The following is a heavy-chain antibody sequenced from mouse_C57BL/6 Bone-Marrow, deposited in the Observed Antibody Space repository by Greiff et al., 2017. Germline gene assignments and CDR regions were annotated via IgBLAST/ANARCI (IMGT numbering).Heavy chain of an antibody. J-gene: IGHJ1*03. CDR1: GYAFSSYW. Sequence: QVQLQQSGAELVKPGASVKISCKASGYAFSSYWMNWVKQRPGKGLEWIGQIYPGDGDTNYNGKFKGKATLTADKSSSTAYMQLSSLTSEDSAVYFCARFPCYYGSSYWYFDVWGTGTTVTVSS. D-gene: IGHD1-1*01. V-gene: IGHV1-80*01. CDR3: ARFPCYYGSSYWYFDV. CDR2: IYPGDGDT.